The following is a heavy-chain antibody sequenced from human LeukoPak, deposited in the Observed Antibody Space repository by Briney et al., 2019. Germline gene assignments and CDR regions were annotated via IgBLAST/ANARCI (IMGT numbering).Heavy chain of an antibody. D-gene: IGHD4-17*01. CDR2: INHSGST. J-gene: IGHJ5*02. CDR3: ARRWTTVTTSWFDP. CDR1: GGSFSGYY. V-gene: IGHV4-34*01. Sequence: SETLSLTCAVYGGSFSGYYWSWIRQPPGKGLEWIGEINHSGSTNYNPSLKSRVTIAVDTSKNQFSLKLSSVTAADTAVYYCARRWTTVTTSWFDPWGQGTLVTVSS.